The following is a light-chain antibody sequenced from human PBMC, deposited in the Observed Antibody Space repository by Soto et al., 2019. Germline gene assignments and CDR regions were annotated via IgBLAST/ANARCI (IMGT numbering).Light chain of an antibody. J-gene: IGLJ2*01. CDR1: SSDVGSNNL. V-gene: IGLV2-23*01. CDR3: CSYAGSSTFVV. Sequence: QSALTQPASVSGSPGQSITLSCTGTSSDVGSNNLVSWYQQHPGKAPKLMIYEGSKRPSGVSNRFSGSKSGNTASLTISGLQAEDEAEYYCCSYAGSSTFVVFGGGTKLTVL. CDR2: EGS.